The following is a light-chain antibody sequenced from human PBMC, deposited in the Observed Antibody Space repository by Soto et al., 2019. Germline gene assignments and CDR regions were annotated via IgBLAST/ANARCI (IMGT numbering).Light chain of an antibody. Sequence: DIQMTQSPSSLSPSVGDRVTITCRASRSISDWLAWYQQKPGKAPELLIFDAFNLKSGVPSRFSGSGSGTEFTLTISSLQPDDFATYYCQQYNSYPWTFGQGTKVEIK. J-gene: IGKJ1*01. CDR1: RSISDW. V-gene: IGKV1-5*01. CDR2: DAF. CDR3: QQYNSYPWT.